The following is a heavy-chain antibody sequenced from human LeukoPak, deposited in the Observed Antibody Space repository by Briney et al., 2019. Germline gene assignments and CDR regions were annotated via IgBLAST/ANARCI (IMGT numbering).Heavy chain of an antibody. Sequence: GGSLRLSCAASGFTVSNNFMTWVRQASGKGLEWVSMIYPRGTTYSADSVKGRFTISRDDSQNTLYLQLNSLSPDGTALYFCATVLRSGNTGFAFGIWGQGTMVTVSS. D-gene: IGHD3-3*01. CDR3: ATVLRSGNTGFAFGI. CDR1: GFTVSNNF. V-gene: IGHV3-66*02. CDR2: IYPRGTT. J-gene: IGHJ3*02.